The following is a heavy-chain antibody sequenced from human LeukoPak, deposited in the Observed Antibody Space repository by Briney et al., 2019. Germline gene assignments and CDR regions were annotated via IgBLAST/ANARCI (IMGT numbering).Heavy chain of an antibody. Sequence: GPLRLSCAASGFTFSSYAVSCVRQAPGKGLEWFSSISGMGRSTDSADSVKGRFTISRDNSKNTLYLQMNSLRAEDTALYYCAKDRSCTNDICHGDFDYWGRGTLVTVSS. D-gene: IGHD2-8*01. V-gene: IGHV3-23*01. CDR3: AKDRSCTNDICHGDFDY. CDR2: ISGMGRST. CDR1: GFTFSSYA. J-gene: IGHJ4*02.